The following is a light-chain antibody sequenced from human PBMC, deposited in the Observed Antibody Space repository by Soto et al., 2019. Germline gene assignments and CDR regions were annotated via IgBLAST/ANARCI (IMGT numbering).Light chain of an antibody. CDR2: INT. CDR3: QSYDSTLKTYV. J-gene: IGLJ1*01. Sequence: VLTQPPSVSGAPGQRVTISCAGGSSNIGAGYDVHWYQHIPGTAPKLLIYINTNRPSGVPDRFSGSRSGPSASLAITGLQAQDEAVYFCQSYDSTLKTYVFGSGTRSPS. CDR1: SSNIGAGYD. V-gene: IGLV1-40*01.